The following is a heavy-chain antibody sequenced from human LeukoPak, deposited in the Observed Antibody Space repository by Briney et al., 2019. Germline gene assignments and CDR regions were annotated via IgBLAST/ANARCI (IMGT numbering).Heavy chain of an antibody. CDR3: ARLKYCSGGSCYSAGDY. V-gene: IGHV5-51*01. D-gene: IGHD2-15*01. Sequence: GESLKISCKGSGYSFTSYWIGWVRQMPGNGLEWMGIIYPGDSDTRYSPSFQGQVTISADKSISTAYLQWSSLKASDTAMYYCARLKYCSGGSCYSAGDYWGQGTLVTVSS. CDR2: IYPGDSDT. J-gene: IGHJ4*02. CDR1: GYSFTSYW.